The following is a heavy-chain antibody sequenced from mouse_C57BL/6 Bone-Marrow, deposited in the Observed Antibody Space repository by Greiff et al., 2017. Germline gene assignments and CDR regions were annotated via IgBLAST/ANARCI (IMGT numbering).Heavy chain of an antibody. CDR3: ARHDYNSIDY. V-gene: IGHV1-42*01. CDR1: GYSFTGYY. J-gene: IGHJ4*01. Sequence: EVQLQESGPELLKPGASVKISCKASGYSFTGYYMNWVQQTPEKSLEWIGEINPSTGGTTYNQKFKAKATLTGDNSSSTAYMQLKSLTSEDSAVYYCARHDYNSIDYWGQGTSVTVSS. CDR2: INPSTGGT.